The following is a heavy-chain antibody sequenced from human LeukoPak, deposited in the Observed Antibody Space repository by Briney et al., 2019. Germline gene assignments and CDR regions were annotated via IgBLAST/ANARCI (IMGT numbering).Heavy chain of an antibody. CDR2: ISGSAGST. V-gene: IGHV3-23*01. CDR3: AKGDRSGIAEMDV. CDR1: GFTFSSYS. J-gene: IGHJ6*04. Sequence: GGSLRLSCAASGFTFSSYSMNWVRQSPGKGLEWVSTISGSAGSTYYADSVKGRFTISRDNSKNTLYLQMNSLRAEDTAIYYCAKGDRSGIAEMDVWGKGTTVTVSS. D-gene: IGHD6-13*01.